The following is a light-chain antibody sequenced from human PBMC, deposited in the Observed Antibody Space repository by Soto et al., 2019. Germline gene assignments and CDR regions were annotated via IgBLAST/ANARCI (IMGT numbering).Light chain of an antibody. Sequence: ILMTHSPATLSLSPGERATLSCRASQTIDNTLAWYQRKPGQAPRLLIYDASTRATGVPARFSGSGSGTDFTLTISSLQSEDFAVYYCQHYNYWPYTFGQGTKVDIK. V-gene: IGKV3-15*01. CDR2: DAS. CDR3: QHYNYWPYT. J-gene: IGKJ2*01. CDR1: QTIDNT.